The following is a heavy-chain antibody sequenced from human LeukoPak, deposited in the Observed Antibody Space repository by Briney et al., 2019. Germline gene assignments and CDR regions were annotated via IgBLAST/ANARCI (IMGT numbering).Heavy chain of an antibody. D-gene: IGHD2-2*01. CDR2: ISSSSSYI. CDR3: ARGIVVVPAAIHYYYMDV. J-gene: IGHJ6*03. V-gene: IGHV3-21*01. Sequence: GGSLRLSCAASGFTFSSYSMNWVRQAPGKGLEWVSSISSSSSYIYYADSVKGRFTISRDNAKNSLYLQMNSLRAEDTAVYYCARGIVVVPAAIHYYYMDVWGKGTTVTVSS. CDR1: GFTFSSYS.